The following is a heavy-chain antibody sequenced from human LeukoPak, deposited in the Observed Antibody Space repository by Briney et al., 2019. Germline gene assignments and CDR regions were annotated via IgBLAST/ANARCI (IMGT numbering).Heavy chain of an antibody. V-gene: IGHV3-69-1*01. CDR2: ITTGSDI. CDR1: GFTFSNAW. J-gene: IGHJ4*02. Sequence: PGGSLRLSCAASGFTFSNAWMNWVRQAPGRGLEWVSSITTGSDIYYADSVKGRFTISRDNAKNSLYLDMNSLGAEDTAVYYCARQFGGSYGYWGQGTLVTVSS. D-gene: IGHD1-26*01. CDR3: ARQFGGSYGY.